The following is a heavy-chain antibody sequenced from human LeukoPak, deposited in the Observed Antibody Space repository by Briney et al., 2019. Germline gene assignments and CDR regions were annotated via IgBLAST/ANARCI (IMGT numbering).Heavy chain of an antibody. CDR1: GGSISSSSYY. D-gene: IGHD6-13*01. Sequence: PSETLSLTCTVSGGSISSSSYYWGWIRQPPGKGLEWIGSIYYSGSTYYNPSLKSRVTISVDTSKNQFSLKLSSVTAADTAVYYCASGRGQQPYQIDYWGQGTLVTVSS. CDR3: ASGRGQQPYQIDY. J-gene: IGHJ4*02. V-gene: IGHV4-39*01. CDR2: IYYSGST.